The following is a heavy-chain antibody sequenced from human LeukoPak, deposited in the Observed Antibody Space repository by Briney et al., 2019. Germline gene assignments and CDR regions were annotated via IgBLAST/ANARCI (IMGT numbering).Heavy chain of an antibody. J-gene: IGHJ4*02. Sequence: LRLSCAASGFAFSNSAMNWIRQHPGKGLEWIGYIYYSGSSYYNPSLRSRVTISVDTSKNHFSLKLSSVTAADTAVYYCARNRDGYNSFDYWGQGTLVTVSS. V-gene: IGHV4-31*11. CDR3: ARNRDGYNSFDY. D-gene: IGHD5-24*01. CDR1: GFAFSNSA. CDR2: IYYSGSS.